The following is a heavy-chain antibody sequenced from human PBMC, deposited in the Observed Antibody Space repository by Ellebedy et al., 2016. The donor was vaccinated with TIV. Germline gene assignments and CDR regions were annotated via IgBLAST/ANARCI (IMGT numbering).Heavy chain of an antibody. CDR2: ISYDGKNK. CDR1: GFIFSSFA. Sequence: AGSLRLSCAASGFIFSSFAMFWVRQAPGKGLEWVAVISYDGKNKFYADSVKGRFSLSRDTSQNTVFLQMDSLTTEDTAVYYCARGPSASAYLDSWGQGALVIVSS. CDR3: ARGPSASAYLDS. V-gene: IGHV3-30*04. J-gene: IGHJ4*02.